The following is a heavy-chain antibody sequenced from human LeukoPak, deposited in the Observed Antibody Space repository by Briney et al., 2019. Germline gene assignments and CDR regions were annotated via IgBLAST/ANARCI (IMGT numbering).Heavy chain of an antibody. V-gene: IGHV4-34*01. D-gene: IGHD2-2*01. CDR1: GGSFSGYY. CDR3: SIHIVVLPAAKKMNRFYP. CDR2: INHSGST. Sequence: SETLSLTCAVYGGSFSGYYWRWNRQPPGKGLEWIGEINHSGSTNDNPSLKSRVTISVDTSKNQFSLKLSSVTAADTAVYYCSIHIVVLPAAKKMNRFYPRGQGTLVTVSS. J-gene: IGHJ5*02.